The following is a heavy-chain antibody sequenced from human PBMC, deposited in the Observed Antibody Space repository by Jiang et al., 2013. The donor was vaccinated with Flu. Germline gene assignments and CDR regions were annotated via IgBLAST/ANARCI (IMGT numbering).Heavy chain of an antibody. CDR3: ARGNGGCLDY. Sequence: RLSCAASGFTVSSNYMSWVRQAPGKGLEWVSIIYSDDNTYYADSVKGRFTISRDNSKNTLFLQMSSLRAEDTAVYYCARGNGGCLDYWGQGTLVTVSS. CDR1: GFTVSSNY. V-gene: IGHV3-66*01. CDR2: IYSDDNT. D-gene: IGHD2-8*01. J-gene: IGHJ4*02.